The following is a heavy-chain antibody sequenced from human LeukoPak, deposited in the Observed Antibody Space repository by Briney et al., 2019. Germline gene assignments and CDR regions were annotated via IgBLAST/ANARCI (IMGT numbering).Heavy chain of an antibody. V-gene: IGHV1-3*01. CDR1: GYTFTTYA. CDR3: ARSSITPYYFVY. J-gene: IGHJ4*02. D-gene: IGHD3-10*01. CDR2: INGGNGDT. Sequence: GASVKVSCKASGYTFTTYAMHWLRQAPGQGLEWMGWINGGNGDTKYSQKFQGRVTITRDTSASTAYMELSSLRSEDTAVYYCARSSITPYYFVYRGQGTLVTVSS.